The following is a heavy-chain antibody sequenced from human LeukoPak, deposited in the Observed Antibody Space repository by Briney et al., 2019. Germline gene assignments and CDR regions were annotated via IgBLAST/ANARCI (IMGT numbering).Heavy chain of an antibody. CDR1: GGTFSSYA. Sequence: GASVKVSCKASGGTFSSYAISWVRQAPGQGLEWMGGIIPIFGTANYAQKFQGRVTITTDESTSTAYMELSSLRSEDTAVYYCARGDYDSSGYYYPPDYWGQGTLVTVSS. V-gene: IGHV1-69*05. D-gene: IGHD3-22*01. CDR2: IIPIFGTA. J-gene: IGHJ4*02. CDR3: ARGDYDSSGYYYPPDY.